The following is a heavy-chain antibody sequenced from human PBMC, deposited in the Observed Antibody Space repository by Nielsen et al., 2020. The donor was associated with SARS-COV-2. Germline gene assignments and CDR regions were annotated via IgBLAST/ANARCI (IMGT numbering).Heavy chain of an antibody. CDR2: INPSGGST. D-gene: IGHD2-8*01. J-gene: IGHJ6*02. V-gene: IGHV1-46*01. CDR3: AITLGYCTNGVCLKPYYYYGMDV. Sequence: WVRQAPGQGLEWMGIINPSGGSTSYAQKFQGRDTMTRDTSTSTVYMELSSLRSEDTAVYYCAITLGYCTNGVCLKPYYYYGMDVWGQGTTVTVSS.